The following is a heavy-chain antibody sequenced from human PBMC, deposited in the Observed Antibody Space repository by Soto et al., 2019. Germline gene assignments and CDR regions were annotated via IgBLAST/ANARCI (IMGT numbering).Heavy chain of an antibody. V-gene: IGHV3-21*06. D-gene: IGHD6-19*01. J-gene: IGHJ4*02. CDR2: ISGSSSFI. CDR3: ARDWSSSDWFPHIDY. CDR1: GFTFRSYS. Sequence: EVQLVESGGGLVKPGGSPRLSCAASGFTFRSYSINWVRQAPGKGLEWVSSISGSSSFIYYADSVKGRFSISRDNAKNSLYLQMNSLRAEDTAVYYCARDWSSSDWFPHIDYWGQGTLVTVSS.